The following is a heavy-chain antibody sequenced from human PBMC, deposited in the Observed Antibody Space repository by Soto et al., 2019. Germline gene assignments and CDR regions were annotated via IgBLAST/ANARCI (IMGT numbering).Heavy chain of an antibody. D-gene: IGHD6-13*01. CDR2: IIPILGIA. V-gene: IGHV1-69*02. Sequence: QVQLVQSGAEVKKPGSSVKVSCKASGGTFSSYTISWVRQAPGQGLEWMGRIIPILGIANYAQKFQGRVTITADKSTSTDYMELSSLRAEDTAVYYCAWRKAATDYWGQGTLVTVSS. CDR3: AWRKAATDY. J-gene: IGHJ4*02. CDR1: GGTFSSYT.